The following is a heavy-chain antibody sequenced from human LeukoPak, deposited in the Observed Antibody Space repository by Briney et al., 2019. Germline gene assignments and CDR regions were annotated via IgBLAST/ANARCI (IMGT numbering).Heavy chain of an antibody. CDR3: ARDPTAYCGGDCYSPVDY. CDR1: GFTFSRDW. J-gene: IGHJ4*02. D-gene: IGHD2-21*02. V-gene: IGHV3-74*03. Sequence: GGSLRLSCAASGFTFSRDWMHWVRQAPGKGLVWVSRISDDGSITTYADSVKGRFTISRDNSKNTLYLQMNSPRAEDTAVYYCARDPTAYCGGDCYSPVDYWGQGTLVTVSS. CDR2: ISDDGSIT.